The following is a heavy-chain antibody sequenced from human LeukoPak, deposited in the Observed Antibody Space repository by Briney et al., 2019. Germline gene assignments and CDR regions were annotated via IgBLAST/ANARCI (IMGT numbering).Heavy chain of an antibody. CDR2: IYYSGST. Sequence: SETLSLTCTVSGGSISSSSYYWGWIRQPPGKGLEWIGSIYYSGSTYYNPSLKSRVTISVDTSKNQFSLKLSSVTAADTAVYYCARGYDFWPYHYYYMDVWGKGTTVTVSS. D-gene: IGHD3-3*01. V-gene: IGHV4-39*01. CDR1: GGSISSSSYY. CDR3: ARGYDFWPYHYYYMDV. J-gene: IGHJ6*03.